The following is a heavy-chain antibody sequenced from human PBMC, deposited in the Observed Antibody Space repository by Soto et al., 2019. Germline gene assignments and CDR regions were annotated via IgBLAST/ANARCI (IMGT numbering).Heavy chain of an antibody. V-gene: IGHV3-15*01. D-gene: IGHD3-16*02. CDR1: GFTFSNAL. CDR3: TTADSSDYIWGSYRTISFDY. J-gene: IGHJ4*02. CDR2: IKSKTDGGTT. Sequence: GGSLRLSCAASGFTFSNALMSWVRQAPGKGLEWVGRIKSKTDGGTTDYAAPVKGRFTISRDDSKNTLYLQMNSLKTEDTAVYYCTTADSSDYIWGSYRTISFDYWGQGTLVTVSS.